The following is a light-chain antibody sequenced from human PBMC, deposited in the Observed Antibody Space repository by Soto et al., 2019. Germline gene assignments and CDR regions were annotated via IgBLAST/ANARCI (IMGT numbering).Light chain of an antibody. CDR2: LGS. J-gene: IGKJ1*01. V-gene: IGKV2-28*01. Sequence: DIVMTQSPLSLPVTPGEPASISCRSSQSLLHSNGYNYLDWYLQKPGQSPQLLIYLGSNRASGVPDRFSGSGSGTDFTLKISRVEAEDVGVYYCMQALQTPWTFGQGTKADI. CDR3: MQALQTPWT. CDR1: QSLLHSNGYNY.